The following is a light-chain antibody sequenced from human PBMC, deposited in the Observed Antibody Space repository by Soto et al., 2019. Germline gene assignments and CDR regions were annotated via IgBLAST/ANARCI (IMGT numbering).Light chain of an antibody. CDR2: EVS. CDR1: SSDVGGYNY. Sequence: QSALTQPASVSGSPGQSITISCTGTSSDVGGYNYVSWYQQHPGKAPKLMIYEVSNRPSGVSNRFSGSKSGNTASLTISGLQAEYEADYYCSSYTSNSTPWVFGGGTKLTVL. J-gene: IGLJ3*02. CDR3: SSYTSNSTPWV. V-gene: IGLV2-14*01.